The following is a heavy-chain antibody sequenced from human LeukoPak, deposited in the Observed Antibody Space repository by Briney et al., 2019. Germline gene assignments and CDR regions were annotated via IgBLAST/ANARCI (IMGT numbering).Heavy chain of an antibody. CDR2: ISSSSSTI. CDR1: GFTFSSYR. D-gene: IGHD5-24*01. J-gene: IGHJ4*02. Sequence: GGSLRLSCAASGFTFSSYRMNWVRQAPGKGLEWVSYISSSSSTIYYADSVKGRFTISRDNAKNSLYLQMNSLRVEDTAMYYCARDRRDGYNVLDYWGQGTLVTVSS. V-gene: IGHV3-48*04. CDR3: ARDRRDGYNVLDY.